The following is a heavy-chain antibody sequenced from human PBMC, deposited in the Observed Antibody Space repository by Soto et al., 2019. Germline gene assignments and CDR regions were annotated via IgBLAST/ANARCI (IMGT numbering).Heavy chain of an antibody. CDR2: IIPIFGTA. J-gene: IGHJ3*02. CDR1: GGTFSSYA. V-gene: IGHV1-69*01. CDR3: ARECYYDRLKTSAFDI. D-gene: IGHD3-22*01. Sequence: QVQLVQSGAEVKKPGSSVKVSCKASGGTFSSYAISWVRQAPGQGLEWMGGIIPIFGTANYAQKFQGRVTITADESTSTAYMELSSMRSEDTAVYYCARECYYDRLKTSAFDIWGQGTMVTVSS.